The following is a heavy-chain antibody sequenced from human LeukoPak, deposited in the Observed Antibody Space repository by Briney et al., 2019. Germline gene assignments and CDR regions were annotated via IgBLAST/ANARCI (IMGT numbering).Heavy chain of an antibody. CDR3: ARSSLTMVRGVIITSLDY. CDR1: GYTFTNYA. V-gene: IGHV1-3*02. CDR2: SNPGTGYT. J-gene: IGHJ4*02. Sequence: ASVKVSCKASGYTFTNYAMHWVRQAPGQRLEWMGWSNPGTGYTKYSEDFQGRVIITRDTTASTAYMELSSLRSDDTAVYYCARSSLTMVRGVIITSLDYWGQGTLVTVSS. D-gene: IGHD3-10*01.